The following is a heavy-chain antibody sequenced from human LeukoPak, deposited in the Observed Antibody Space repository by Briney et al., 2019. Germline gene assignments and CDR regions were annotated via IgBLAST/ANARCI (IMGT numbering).Heavy chain of an antibody. V-gene: IGHV3-23*01. CDR1: GFPFSNYA. Sequence: GGSLRLSCAASGFPFSNYAMSWVRQAPGKGLEWVSVIGSSGDNIYYADSVKGRFTISRDNSKNTLYLQVNSLRAEDTAVYYCAKQDIVLVQPGISFKTEFDFWGQGTLVTVSS. D-gene: IGHD2-2*01. CDR3: AKQDIVLVQPGISFKTEFDF. CDR2: IGSSGDNI. J-gene: IGHJ4*02.